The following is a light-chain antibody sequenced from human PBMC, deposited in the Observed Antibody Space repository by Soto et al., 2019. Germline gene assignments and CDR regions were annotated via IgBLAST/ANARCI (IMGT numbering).Light chain of an antibody. J-gene: IGLJ1*01. CDR3: GTWDSSLSIFV. Sequence: QSVRTQPPSVSAAPGQKVTMSRSGGSSNIGNYYVSWHQQLPGTAPKLLIYENDKRPSGIPDRFSGSKSGTSATLGITGLQTGDEADYYCGTWDSSLSIFVFGTGTKVTVL. CDR2: END. V-gene: IGLV1-51*02. CDR1: SSNIGNYY.